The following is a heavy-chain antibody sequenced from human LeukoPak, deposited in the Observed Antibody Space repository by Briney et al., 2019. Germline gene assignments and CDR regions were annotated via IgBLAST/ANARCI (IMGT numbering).Heavy chain of an antibody. D-gene: IGHD4-23*01. CDR1: GFTFSNYV. Sequence: GGSLRLSCAASGFTFSNYVMNWVRQAPGKGLEWVSGILSNGASTFYADSVKGRFTISRDNSKNTLYPQMNSLRAEDTAVYYCAKDGGTLSYYMDVWSRGTTVTVSS. CDR2: ILSNGAST. V-gene: IGHV3-23*01. CDR3: AKDGGTLSYYMDV. J-gene: IGHJ6*03.